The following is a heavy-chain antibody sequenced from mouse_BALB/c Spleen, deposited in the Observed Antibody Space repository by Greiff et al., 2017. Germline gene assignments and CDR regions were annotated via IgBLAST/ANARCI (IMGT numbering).Heavy chain of an antibody. D-gene: IGHD2-3*01. Sequence: EVQLVESGGGLVQPGGSRKLSCAASGFTFSSFGMHWVRQAPEKGLEWVAYISSGSSTIYYADTVKGRFTISRDNPKNTLFLQMTSLRSEDTAMYYCARGAYDGYSFDYWGQGTTLTVSS. CDR2: ISSGSSTI. CDR3: ARGAYDGYSFDY. V-gene: IGHV5-17*02. J-gene: IGHJ2*01. CDR1: GFTFSSFG.